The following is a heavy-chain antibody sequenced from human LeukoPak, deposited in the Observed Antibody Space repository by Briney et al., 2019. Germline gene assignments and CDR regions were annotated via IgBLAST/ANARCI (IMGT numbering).Heavy chain of an antibody. V-gene: IGHV4-59*11. CDR1: GDSFSSHY. J-gene: IGHJ3*02. Sequence: SETLSLTCAVSGDSFSSHYWTWIRQSPGTGLEGIGYISHIGRTNYNPSLKSRVTISIDTSKNQFPPKLRSVTAADTAVYYCARDLVTVTKGFDIWGQGTMVSVSS. D-gene: IGHD4-17*01. CDR3: ARDLVTVTKGFDI. CDR2: ISHIGRT.